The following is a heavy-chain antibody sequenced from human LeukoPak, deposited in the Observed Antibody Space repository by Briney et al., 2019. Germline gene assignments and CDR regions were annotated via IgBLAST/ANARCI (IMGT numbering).Heavy chain of an antibody. CDR2: IIPIFGTA. V-gene: IGHV1-69*13. D-gene: IGHD6-13*01. CDR1: GYTFSSYA. Sequence: ASVKVSCKASGYTFSSYAISWVRQAPGQGLEWMGGIIPIFGTANYAQKFQGRVTITADESTSTAYMELSSLRSEDTAVYYCARVLTGYSSSWIDYWGQGTLVTVSS. J-gene: IGHJ4*02. CDR3: ARVLTGYSSSWIDY.